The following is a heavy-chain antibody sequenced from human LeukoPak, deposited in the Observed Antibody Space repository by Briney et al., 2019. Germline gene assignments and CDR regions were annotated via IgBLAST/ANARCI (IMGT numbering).Heavy chain of an antibody. CDR1: GFTFSTYW. V-gene: IGHV3-7*01. CDR3: GGFGYEAAVDL. CDR2: IKRDGSET. J-gene: IGHJ4*02. D-gene: IGHD6-13*01. Sequence: GGSLRLSCAASGFTFSTYWMTWVRQAPGQGLEWVANIKRDGSETYYVDPVKGRFTISRDNAKTFLYLQMNSLRGEDTAVYYCGGFGYEAAVDLWGQGTLVTVSS.